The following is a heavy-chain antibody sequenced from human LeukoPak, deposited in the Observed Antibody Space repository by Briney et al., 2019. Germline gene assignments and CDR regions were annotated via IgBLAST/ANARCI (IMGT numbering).Heavy chain of an antibody. CDR3: ARDVEMATISPSFDY. CDR1: GYTLNTYG. Sequence: ASVKVSCKASGYTLNTYGINWVRQAPGQGLEWMGWISAFNGNTNYAQKFQGRVTITADKSTSTAYMELSSLRSEDTAVYYCARDVEMATISPSFDYWGQGTLVTVSS. J-gene: IGHJ4*02. D-gene: IGHD5-24*01. CDR2: ISAFNGNT. V-gene: IGHV1-18*01.